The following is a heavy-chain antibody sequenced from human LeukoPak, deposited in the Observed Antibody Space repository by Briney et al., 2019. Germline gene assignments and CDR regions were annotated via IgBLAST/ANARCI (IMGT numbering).Heavy chain of an antibody. J-gene: IGHJ4*02. CDR2: INPNSAGT. CDR3: AVPSFYTLWSSPQPSGFDY. V-gene: IGHV1-2*02. Sequence: ASVKISCKASGYTFTAYYIHWVRQAPGQRLEWMGGINPNSAGTNYAQRFQGRVTTSRDTSTSTAYIEVTRLTADDNAAYYCAVPSFYTLWSSPQPSGFDYWGQGTLVTVSS. CDR1: GYTFTAYY. D-gene: IGHD3-3*01.